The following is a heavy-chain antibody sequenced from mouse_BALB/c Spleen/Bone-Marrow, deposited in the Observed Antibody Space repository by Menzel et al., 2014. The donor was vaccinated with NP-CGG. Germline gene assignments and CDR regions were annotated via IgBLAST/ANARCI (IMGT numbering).Heavy chain of an antibody. Sequence: QVQLQHPGPGLVQPSQSLSIPCTVSGFSLTSYGLHWVRQSPGKGLEWLGVIWSGGSTDYNAAFISRLSISKDNSKSQVFFKMNSLQANDTAIYYCARNYYGSSYWYFDVWGAGTTVTVSS. CDR3: ARNYYGSSYWYFDV. CDR1: GFSLTSYG. V-gene: IGHV2-2*02. CDR2: IWSGGST. J-gene: IGHJ1*01. D-gene: IGHD1-1*01.